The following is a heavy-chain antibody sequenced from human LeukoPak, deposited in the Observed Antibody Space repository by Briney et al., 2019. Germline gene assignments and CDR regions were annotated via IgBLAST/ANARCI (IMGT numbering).Heavy chain of an antibody. CDR2: INAYNGNT. J-gene: IGHJ4*02. CDR1: GYTFTSYV. D-gene: IGHD3-9*01. V-gene: IGHV1-18*01. CDR3: ARVLALGYFDWLLYGGAHYFDY. Sequence: ASVTVSRKPPGYTFTSYVISWLRQAAAQGRDGMGWINAYNGNTNYAQKLQSRVTMTTDTSTSTAYMELRSVRSDDTAVYYCARVLALGYFDWLLYGGAHYFDYWGQGTLVTVSS.